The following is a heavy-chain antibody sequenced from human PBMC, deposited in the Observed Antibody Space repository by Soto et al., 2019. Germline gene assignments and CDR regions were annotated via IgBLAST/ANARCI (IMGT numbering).Heavy chain of an antibody. J-gene: IGHJ4*02. Sequence: QLQLQESGPGLVKPSETLSLTCTVSGGSISSGTYSWGWIRQPPGKGLEWIGNSYFTGNTHYNPSLNSRVTMSVDTSKSEFSLGLSSVTAADPAVYYCARHRTGYSSSWLDYWGQGTLVTVSS. CDR3: ARHRTGYSSSWLDY. D-gene: IGHD6-13*01. CDR1: GGSISSGTYS. V-gene: IGHV4-39*01. CDR2: SYFTGNT.